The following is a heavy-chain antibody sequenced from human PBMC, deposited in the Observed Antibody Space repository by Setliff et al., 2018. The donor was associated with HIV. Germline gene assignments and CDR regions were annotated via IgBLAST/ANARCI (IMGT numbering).Heavy chain of an antibody. CDR3: ARGGGRYCSSTNCYPHAFDI. J-gene: IGHJ3*02. D-gene: IGHD2-2*01. Sequence: SETLSLTCTVSGGSISSHYWSWIRQPPGKGLEWIGYIYYSGSTNYNPSLKSRVTISVDTSKNQFSLKLSSVTAADTAAYYCARGGGRYCSSTNCYPHAFDIWGQGTMVTVSS. CDR2: IYYSGST. V-gene: IGHV4-59*11. CDR1: GGSISSHY.